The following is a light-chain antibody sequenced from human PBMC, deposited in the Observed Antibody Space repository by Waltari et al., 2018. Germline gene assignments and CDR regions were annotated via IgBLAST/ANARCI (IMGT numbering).Light chain of an antibody. CDR2: SNN. V-gene: IGLV1-44*01. Sequence: QSVLTQPPSASGTPGQRVTISCSGSSSNVGSNYVNWSQQLPGTAPKLLIYSNNQRPSGVPDRFSGSKSGTSASLDISGLQAEDEADYYCAAWDDSLNGRSVFGSGTKVTVL. J-gene: IGLJ1*01. CDR3: AAWDDSLNGRSV. CDR1: SSNVGSNY.